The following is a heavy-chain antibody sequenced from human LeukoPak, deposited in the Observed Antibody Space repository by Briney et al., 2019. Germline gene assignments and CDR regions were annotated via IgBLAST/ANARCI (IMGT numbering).Heavy chain of an antibody. CDR3: ARVDTSGYYQREYYFDD. D-gene: IGHD3-22*01. J-gene: IGHJ4*02. V-gene: IGHV4-59*01. CDR2: IHYSGST. CDR1: SASISTYC. Sequence: SETLSLTCTVSSASISTYCWSWIRQPPGKGLQWIGYIHYSGSTNYNPSLKSRVTMSVDTSKNQFSLKLSSVTAADTAVYYCARVDTSGYYQREYYFDDWGQGTLVTVSS.